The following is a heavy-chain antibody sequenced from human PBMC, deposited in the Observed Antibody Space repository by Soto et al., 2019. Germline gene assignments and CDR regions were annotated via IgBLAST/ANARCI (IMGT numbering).Heavy chain of an antibody. CDR1: GGTFSSYT. J-gene: IGHJ6*02. D-gene: IGHD3-22*01. V-gene: IGHV1-69*04. CDR2: IIPILGIA. Sequence: VASVKVSCKASGGTFSSYTISWVRQAPGQGLEWMGRIIPILGIANYAQKFQGRVTITADKSTSTAYMELSSLRSEDTAVYYCARDLTTMIVVVHDPEGYYYYDMDVWGQGTTVTVSS. CDR3: ARDLTTMIVVVHDPEGYYYYDMDV.